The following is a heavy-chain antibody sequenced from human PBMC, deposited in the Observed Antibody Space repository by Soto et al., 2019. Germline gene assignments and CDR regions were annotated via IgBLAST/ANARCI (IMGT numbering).Heavy chain of an antibody. V-gene: IGHV5-51*01. D-gene: IGHD6-13*01. CDR3: ARLIGSSSWFDS. Sequence: GESLKISCKASGYSFTTNWIAWVRQKPGKGLEWMGSIFPGDSDTRYSPSFHGQVTISADESISTAYLQCGSLKASDSARYYCARLIGSSSWFDSWGQGALVTVSS. CDR1: GYSFTTNW. CDR2: IFPGDSDT. J-gene: IGHJ5*01.